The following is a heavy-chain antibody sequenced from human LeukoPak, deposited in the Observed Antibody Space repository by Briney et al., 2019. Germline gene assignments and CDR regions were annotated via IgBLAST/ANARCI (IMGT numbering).Heavy chain of an antibody. V-gene: IGHV3-30-3*01. J-gene: IGHJ4*02. CDR2: ISYDGSNK. D-gene: IGHD6-13*01. Sequence: GGSLRLSCAASGFTFSSYAMHWVRQAPGKGLEWVAVISYDGSNKYYANSVKGRFTISRDNSKNTLYLQMNSLRAEDTAVYYCARALIAAAGTLDYWGQGTLVTVSS. CDR1: GFTFSSYA. CDR3: ARALIAAAGTLDY.